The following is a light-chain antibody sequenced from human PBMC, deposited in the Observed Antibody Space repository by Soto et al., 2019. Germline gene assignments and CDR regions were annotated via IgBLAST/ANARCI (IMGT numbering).Light chain of an antibody. CDR1: HSLLHSNGYNY. CDR3: MQALQTSYT. J-gene: IGKJ2*01. CDR2: LGS. Sequence: DIVMTQSPLSLPVTPGEPASISCRSSHSLLHSNGYNYLDWYLQKPGQSPQLLIYLGSNRASGVPDRFSGSGSGTDFTLKVSRVEAEDVGVYYCMQALQTSYTVGQGTKLEIK. V-gene: IGKV2-28*01.